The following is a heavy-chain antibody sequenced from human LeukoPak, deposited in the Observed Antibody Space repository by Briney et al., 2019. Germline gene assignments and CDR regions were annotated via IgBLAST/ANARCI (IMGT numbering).Heavy chain of an antibody. J-gene: IGHJ4*02. V-gene: IGHV3-7*03. CDR1: GFTSSSYW. CDR3: ARLTTYMAF. D-gene: IGHD3-16*01. Sequence: PGGSLRLSYAASGFTSSSYWMSWVRQAPGKGLEWVANIKQDGSEKYYVDSVKGRFTISRDNAKNSLYLQMNSLRAEDTAVYYCARLTTYMAFGGQGTLVTVSS. CDR2: IKQDGSEK.